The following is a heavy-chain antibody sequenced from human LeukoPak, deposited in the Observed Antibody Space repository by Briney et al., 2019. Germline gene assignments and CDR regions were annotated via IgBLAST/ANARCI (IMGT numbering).Heavy chain of an antibody. CDR2: INPSGGST. V-gene: IGHV1-46*01. CDR3: GRCHSSSWSPGDYYYAMDV. CDR1: GYTFSIFY. D-gene: IGHD6-6*01. J-gene: IGHJ6*02. Sequence: ASVKVSCKESGYTFSIFYMHWVRQAPGQGLEWMGIINPSGGSTSYAQRFQGRVTITADESTSTAYMELSSLRSDDTAVYFCGRCHSSSWSPGDYYYAMDVWGQGTTVTVSS.